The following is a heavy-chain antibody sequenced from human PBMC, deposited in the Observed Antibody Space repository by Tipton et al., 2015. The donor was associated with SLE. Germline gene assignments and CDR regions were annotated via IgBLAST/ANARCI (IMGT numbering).Heavy chain of an antibody. CDR2: ISRSGSTI. D-gene: IGHD3/OR15-3a*01. CDR1: GFTFSSYA. J-gene: IGHJ4*02. V-gene: IGHV3-48*01. CDR3: AKADRANRVPSLGC. Sequence: SLRLSCAASGFTFSSYAMSWVRQAPGKGLEWVSDISRSGSTIYYADSVKGRFIISRDNAKNSLYLQLNRLRAEDTALHYCAKADRANRVPSLGCWGQGPLVPGSS.